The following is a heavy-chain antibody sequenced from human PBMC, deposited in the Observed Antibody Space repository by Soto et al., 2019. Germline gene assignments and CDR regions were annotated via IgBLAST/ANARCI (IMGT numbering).Heavy chain of an antibody. CDR2: IYYSGST. Sequence: LSLTCTVSGGSISSSSYYWGWIRQPPGKGLEWIGSIYYSGSTYYNPSLKSRVTISVDTSKNQFSLKLSSVTAADTAVYYCARLGAARKSSYYYYGMDVWGQGTTVTVSS. CDR3: ARLGAARKSSYYYYGMDV. D-gene: IGHD6-6*01. V-gene: IGHV4-39*01. CDR1: GGSISSSSYY. J-gene: IGHJ6*02.